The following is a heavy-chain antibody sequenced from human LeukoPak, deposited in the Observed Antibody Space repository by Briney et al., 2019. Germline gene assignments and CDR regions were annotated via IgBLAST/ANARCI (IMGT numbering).Heavy chain of an antibody. D-gene: IGHD2-15*01. CDR2: IYYTGST. Sequence: SETLSLTCTVSGGSFSSYYWSWIRQAPGKGLEWIGYIYYTGSTSYNPSLKSRVTISVDRSKNQVSLKLSSVTAADTAVYYCARSGEGGAYWGQGTLVTVSS. CDR1: GGSFSSYY. J-gene: IGHJ4*02. CDR3: ARSGEGGAY. V-gene: IGHV4-59*08.